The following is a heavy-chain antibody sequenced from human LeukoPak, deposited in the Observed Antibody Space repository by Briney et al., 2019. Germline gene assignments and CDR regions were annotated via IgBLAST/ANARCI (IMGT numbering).Heavy chain of an antibody. CDR3: ARVRWGGLYYFDS. J-gene: IGHJ4*02. CDR2: INSDGRST. D-gene: IGHD3-16*01. V-gene: IGHV3-74*01. Sequence: WGSLRLSGAASGFTFSSYWMHWVRQDPGKGLVGVSRINSDGRSTNYADSVKGRFTMSRDNAKNTLYLQMNSLRAEDTAVYYCARVRWGGLYYFDSWGQGTLVTVSS. CDR1: GFTFSSYW.